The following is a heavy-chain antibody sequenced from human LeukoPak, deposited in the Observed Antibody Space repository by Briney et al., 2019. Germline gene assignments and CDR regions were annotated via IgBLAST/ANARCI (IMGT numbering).Heavy chain of an antibody. CDR3: ARGYGSGWYKFDY. J-gene: IGHJ4*02. CDR1: GSTFSDYY. D-gene: IGHD6-19*01. CDR2: ISSGSTI. V-gene: IGHV3-11*01. Sequence: GGSLRLSCAASGSTFSDYYMSWIRQAPGKGLEWVSYISSGSTIYYADSVKGRFTISRDNAKNSLYLQMNSLRAEDTAVYYCARGYGSGWYKFDYWGQGTLVTVSS.